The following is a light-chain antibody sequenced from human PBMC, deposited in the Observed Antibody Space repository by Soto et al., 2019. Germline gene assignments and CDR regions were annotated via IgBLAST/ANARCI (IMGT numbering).Light chain of an antibody. Sequence: QSVLAQPASVSGSPGQSITISCTGTSSDVGGYNYVSWYQHHPGKAPKLIIYDVSSRPSGVSIRFSGSRSDNTASLTISGLQPEDESDYHRSPSTSTISPHIAFGPAPK. V-gene: IGLV2-14*03. CDR3: SPSTSTISPHIA. J-gene: IGLJ1*01. CDR2: DVS. CDR1: SSDVGGYNY.